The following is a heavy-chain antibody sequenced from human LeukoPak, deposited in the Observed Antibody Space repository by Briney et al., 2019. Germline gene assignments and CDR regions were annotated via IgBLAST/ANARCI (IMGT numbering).Heavy chain of an antibody. Sequence: SETLSLTCTVSGGSINSYYWSWIRQPPGKGLDWIGYIYYTGSTNYNPSLKSRVTISADTSNNKFSLKLTSLTAADTAVYYCVRHLSAGRPAFDIWGQGTMVTVSS. CDR3: VRHLSAGRPAFDI. CDR2: IYYTGST. J-gene: IGHJ3*02. D-gene: IGHD2-15*01. CDR1: GGSINSYY. V-gene: IGHV4-59*08.